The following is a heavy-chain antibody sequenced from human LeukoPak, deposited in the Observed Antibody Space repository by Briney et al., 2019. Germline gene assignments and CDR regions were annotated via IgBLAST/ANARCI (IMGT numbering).Heavy chain of an antibody. CDR3: ARPYYDILTGYSQLDY. CDR1: GYTFTSYY. J-gene: IGHJ4*02. CDR2: MNPNSGNT. Sequence: ASVKVSCKASGYTFTSYYTHWVRQAPGQGLEWMGWMNPNSGNTGYAQKFQGRVTMTRNTSISTAYMELSSLRSEDTAVYYCARPYYDILTGYSQLDYWGQGTLVTVSS. D-gene: IGHD3-9*01. V-gene: IGHV1-8*02.